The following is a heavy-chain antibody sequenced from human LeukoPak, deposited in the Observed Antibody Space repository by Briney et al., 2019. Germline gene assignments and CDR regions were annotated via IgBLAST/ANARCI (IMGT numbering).Heavy chain of an antibody. CDR3: ARDRDSSSWYGAVGAFDI. J-gene: IGHJ3*02. V-gene: IGHV1-2*02. CDR2: INPKTDET. Sequence: ASVKVSCKASGYTFTSYYMHWVRQVPGQGLEWMGWINPKTDETNYAQKFQGRVTMTRDTSISTAYMELSRLRSDDTAVYYCARDRDSSSWYGAVGAFDIWGQGTMVTVSS. CDR1: GYTFTSYY. D-gene: IGHD6-13*01.